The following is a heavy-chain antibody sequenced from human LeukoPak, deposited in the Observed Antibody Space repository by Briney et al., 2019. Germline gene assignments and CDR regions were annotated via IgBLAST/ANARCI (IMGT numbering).Heavy chain of an antibody. CDR2: IKQDGSEK. J-gene: IGHJ4*02. V-gene: IGHV3-7*03. Sequence: SWVRQAPGKGLEWVANIKQDGSEKNYVDSVKGRFTISRDNAKNSLYLQMNSLRAEDTAVYYCARDPGLYSSSSLIDYWGQGTLVTVSS. D-gene: IGHD6-6*01. CDR3: ARDPGLYSSSSLIDY.